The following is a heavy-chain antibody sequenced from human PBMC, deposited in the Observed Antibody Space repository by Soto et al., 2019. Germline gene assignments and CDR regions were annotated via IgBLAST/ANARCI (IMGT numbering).Heavy chain of an antibody. V-gene: IGHV4-39*01. J-gene: IGHJ6*02. Sequence: SETLSLTCTVSGDSIRYSSYYWGWIRRPPGKGLEWIGSIYYTGSTYYNPSLKSRVTISVDTSKNQFSLKLSSVTAADTAVYYCARHDDGLGRLAARRGHYYYGMDVWGQGTTVTVSS. D-gene: IGHD6-6*01. CDR1: GDSIRYSSYY. CDR2: IYYTGST. CDR3: ARHDDGLGRLAARRGHYYYGMDV.